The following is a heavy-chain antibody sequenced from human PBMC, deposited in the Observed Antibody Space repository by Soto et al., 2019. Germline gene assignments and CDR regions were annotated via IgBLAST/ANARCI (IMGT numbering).Heavy chain of an antibody. CDR1: GFTFSSFG. Sequence: EAQLLESGGGLLQPGGSLRLSCAASGFTFSSFGMSWVRQAPGKGLEWVSGISGSGDSTYYVDSVKGRFTISRDNSKSTMYLQMNGLRAEDTAVYYCAKGRTYCTNGVCYDAFDYWGQGTLVTVSS. V-gene: IGHV3-23*01. CDR3: AKGRTYCTNGVCYDAFDY. D-gene: IGHD2-8*01. J-gene: IGHJ4*02. CDR2: ISGSGDST.